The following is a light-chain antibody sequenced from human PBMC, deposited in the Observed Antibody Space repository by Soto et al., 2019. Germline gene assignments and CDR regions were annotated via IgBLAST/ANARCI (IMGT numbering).Light chain of an antibody. CDR1: SSNIGSHT. Sequence: QSVLTQPPSASGTPGQRVTISCSGSSSNIGSHTVNWYQQLPGTAPRLLIYNTYYRPSGVPDRFSGSKPGTSASLAISGLQSEDEADYYCAAWDDSLNGVVFGGGTQLNVL. CDR3: AAWDDSLNGVV. CDR2: NTY. J-gene: IGLJ2*01. V-gene: IGLV1-44*01.